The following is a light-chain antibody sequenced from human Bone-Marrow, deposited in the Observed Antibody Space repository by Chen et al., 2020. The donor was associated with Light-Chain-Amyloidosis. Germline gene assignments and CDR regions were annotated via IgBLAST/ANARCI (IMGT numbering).Light chain of an antibody. Sequence: EIVLTQSPGTLSLSPGEGANLSCRASQTISSNYLTWYQRKFGQAPRLLIYGSSSRATGIPDRFTGSGSGTDFTLTINRLEPEDCAMYYCQQYGTSPLTFGGGTEVEIK. CDR3: QQYGTSPLT. J-gene: IGKJ4*01. CDR1: QTISSNY. CDR2: GSS. V-gene: IGKV3-20*01.